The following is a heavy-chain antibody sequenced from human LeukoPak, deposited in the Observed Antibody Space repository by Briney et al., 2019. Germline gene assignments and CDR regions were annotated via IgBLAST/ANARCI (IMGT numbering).Heavy chain of an antibody. J-gene: IGHJ3*02. CDR1: GGSISSSNW. V-gene: IGHV4-4*02. CDR2: IYLRGNT. D-gene: IGHD6-19*01. Sequence: PSGTLSLTCAISGGSISSSNWWTWVRQPPGKGLEWVGEIYLRGNTNYNPSLESRVTISVDESKTQLSLRLESVTAADTAVYYCARAPGRYSSGPPRAFDIWGQGTMVTVPS. CDR3: ARAPGRYSSGPPRAFDI.